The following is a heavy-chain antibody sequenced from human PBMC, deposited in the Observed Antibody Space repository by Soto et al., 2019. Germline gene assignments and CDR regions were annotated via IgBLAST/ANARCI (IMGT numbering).Heavy chain of an antibody. Sequence: QVQLVQSGAEVKKPGSSVKVSCKASGGTFSSYAISWVRQAPGQGLEWMGGLIPIFGTANYAQKFQGRVTITADESTSTAYMELSSLRAEDTAVYYCARAGRGLVKINYDYYGMAVWGQGTTVTVSS. J-gene: IGHJ6*02. D-gene: IGHD6-19*01. CDR2: LIPIFGTA. CDR3: ARAGRGLVKINYDYYGMAV. CDR1: GGTFSSYA. V-gene: IGHV1-69*01.